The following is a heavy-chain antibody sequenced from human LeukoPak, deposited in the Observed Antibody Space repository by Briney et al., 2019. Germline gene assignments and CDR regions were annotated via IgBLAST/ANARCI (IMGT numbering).Heavy chain of an antibody. Sequence: GGSLRLSCAASGFTVSSNYMSWVRQAPGKGLEWVSVIYSGGSTYYADSVKGRFTISRDNSKNTLYLQMNSLRAEDTAVYYCARVLRSEYFDYWGQGTLVTVSS. CDR3: ARVLRSEYFDY. V-gene: IGHV3-66*01. J-gene: IGHJ4*02. CDR2: IYSGGST. CDR1: GFTVSSNY. D-gene: IGHD4-17*01.